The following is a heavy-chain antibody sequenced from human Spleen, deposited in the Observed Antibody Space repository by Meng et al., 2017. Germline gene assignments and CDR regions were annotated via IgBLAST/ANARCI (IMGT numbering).Heavy chain of an antibody. CDR2: ISSSGNSI. J-gene: IGHJ3*02. CDR3: ARDGFLGAGAVYDVFDI. D-gene: IGHD1-26*01. Sequence: GGSLRLSCAASGFTFSSYEMNWVRQAPGKGLEWVSFISSSGNSIYYADSVKGRFTISRDNAENSLYLQMNSLRAEDTAIYYCARDGFLGAGAVYDVFDIWGQGTKVTVSS. V-gene: IGHV3-48*03. CDR1: GFTFSSYE.